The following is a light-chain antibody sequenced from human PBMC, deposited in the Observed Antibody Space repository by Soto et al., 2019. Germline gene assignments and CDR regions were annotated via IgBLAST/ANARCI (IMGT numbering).Light chain of an antibody. CDR3: QHYRA. CDR2: KAS. Sequence: DIQMTQSPSTLSASVGDRVTITCRASQSISTWFAWYQQKPGKAPKLLIYKASSLESGVPSRFTGSGSGTEFTLTISSLQPDDFATYYCQHYRAFGQGTKVEFK. J-gene: IGKJ1*01. V-gene: IGKV1-5*03. CDR1: QSISTW.